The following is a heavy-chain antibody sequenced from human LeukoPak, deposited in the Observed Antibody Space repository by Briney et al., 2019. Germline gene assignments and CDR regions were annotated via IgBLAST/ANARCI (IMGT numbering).Heavy chain of an antibody. D-gene: IGHD6-6*01. Sequence: GGSLRLSCAASGFSFDDFSIHWVRQPPGKGLEWVSLISWDGSNTYYADSVKGRFTISRDNSKNSLYLQMNSLRTEDTGLYYCAKEYRGSSWVSFDYWGQGTLVTVSS. CDR1: GFSFDDFS. J-gene: IGHJ4*02. CDR3: AKEYRGSSWVSFDY. CDR2: ISWDGSNT. V-gene: IGHV3-43*01.